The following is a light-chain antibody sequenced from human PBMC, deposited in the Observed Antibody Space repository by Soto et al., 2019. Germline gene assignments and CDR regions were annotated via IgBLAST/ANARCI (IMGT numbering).Light chain of an antibody. Sequence: EIVLTQSPVTLSLSPGERATLSCRASQSVSSSLGWDQQKPGQAPRLLSYDASNRATSIPARFSGSGSETDFNLTVSSLAPEDFAVYYCQQRSNWPLSCGGGTKVEIK. J-gene: IGKJ4*01. CDR1: QSVSSS. CDR2: DAS. V-gene: IGKV3-11*01. CDR3: QQRSNWPLS.